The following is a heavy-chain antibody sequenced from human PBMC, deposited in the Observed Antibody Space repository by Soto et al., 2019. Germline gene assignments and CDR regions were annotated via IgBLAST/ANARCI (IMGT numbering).Heavy chain of an antibody. CDR3: ASLYSYGLEGYYYGMDV. CDR1: GGTFSSYA. Sequence: SVKVSCKASGGTFSSYAISWVRQAPGQGLEWMGGIIPIFGTANYAQKFQGRVTITADESTSTAYMELSSLRSEDTAVYYCASLYSYGLEGYYYGMDVWGQGTTVTVS. V-gene: IGHV1-69*13. CDR2: IIPIFGTA. J-gene: IGHJ6*02. D-gene: IGHD5-18*01.